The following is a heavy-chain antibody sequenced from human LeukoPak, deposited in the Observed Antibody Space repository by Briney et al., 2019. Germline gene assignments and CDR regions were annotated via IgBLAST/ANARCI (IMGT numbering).Heavy chain of an antibody. D-gene: IGHD3-22*01. CDR2: ISGSSGST. CDR3: AKMTYYYDSSGYYPNAFDI. CDR1: GFTFSSYA. V-gene: IGHV3-23*01. J-gene: IGHJ3*02. Sequence: GASLRLSCAASGFTFSSYAMSWVRQAPGKGLEWVSAISGSSGSTYYADSVKGRFTISRDNSKNTLYLQMNSLRAEDTAVYYCAKMTYYYDSSGYYPNAFDIWGQGTMVTVSS.